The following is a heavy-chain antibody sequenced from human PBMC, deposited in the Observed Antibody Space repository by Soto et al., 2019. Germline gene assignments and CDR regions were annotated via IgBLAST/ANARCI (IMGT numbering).Heavy chain of an antibody. CDR3: NSDWFGTSDYMDV. D-gene: IGHD3-9*01. J-gene: IGHJ6*03. V-gene: IGHV4-39*01. Sequence: SETLSLTCTVSGGSISSSSYYWGWIRQPPGKGLEWIGSIYYSGSTYYNPSLKSRVTISVDTSKNQFSLKLSSVTAADTAVYYCNSDWFGTSDYMDVWGKGTTVTVSS. CDR2: IYYSGST. CDR1: GGSISSSSYY.